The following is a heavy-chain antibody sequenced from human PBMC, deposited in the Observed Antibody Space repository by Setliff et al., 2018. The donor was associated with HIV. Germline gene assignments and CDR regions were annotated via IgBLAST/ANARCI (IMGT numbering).Heavy chain of an antibody. V-gene: IGHV4-59*12. Sequence: PSETLSLTCTVSGGSISSYYWSWIRQPPGKGLEWIGYIFYSGSTNYNPSLKSRITISVDTSKNQFSLKLGFVTAADTAVYYCARGESTTWDLAEYFQHWGHGTLVTVSS. J-gene: IGHJ1*01. CDR1: GGSISSYY. D-gene: IGHD2-2*01. CDR3: ARGESTTWDLAEYFQH. CDR2: IFYSGST.